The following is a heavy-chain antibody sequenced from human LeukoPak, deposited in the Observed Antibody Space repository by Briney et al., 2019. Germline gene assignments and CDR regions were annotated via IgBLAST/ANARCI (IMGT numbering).Heavy chain of an antibody. CDR2: ISISGSTI. V-gene: IGHV3-11*01. CDR3: ARSSDSSSLQYFQH. Sequence: VPSISISGSTIYYADSVKGRFTIPRDNAKNSLYLQMNSLRAEDTAVYYCARSSDSSSLQYFQHWGQGTLVTVSS. D-gene: IGHD6-6*01. J-gene: IGHJ1*01.